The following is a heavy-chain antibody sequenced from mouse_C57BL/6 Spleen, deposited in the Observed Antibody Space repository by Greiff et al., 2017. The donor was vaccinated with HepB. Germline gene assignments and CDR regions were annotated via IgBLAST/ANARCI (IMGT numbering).Heavy chain of an antibody. D-gene: IGHD2-2*01. CDR3: ARRGRSTMVTTGAMDC. J-gene: IGHJ4*01. CDR2: INPSSGYT. Sequence: QVQLQQSGAELAKPGASVKLSCKASGYTFTSYWMHWVKQRPGQGLEWIGYINPSSGYTKYNQKFKDKATLTADKSSSTAYMQLSILTYEDSAVYYCARRGRSTMVTTGAMDCWGQGTSVTVSS. CDR1: GYTFTSYW. V-gene: IGHV1-7*01.